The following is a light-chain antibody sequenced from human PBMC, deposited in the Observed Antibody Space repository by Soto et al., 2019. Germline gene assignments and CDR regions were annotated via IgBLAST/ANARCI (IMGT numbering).Light chain of an antibody. Sequence: QSALTQPPSASGTPRQRVTISFSGSSSNIGSNTVNWYQQLPGTAPKLLIYSNNQRPSGVPDRFSGSKSGTSASLAISGLQSEDEADYYCAAWDDSLNGLYVFRTGTKVTVL. CDR3: AAWDDSLNGLYV. CDR1: SSNIGSNT. V-gene: IGLV1-44*01. J-gene: IGLJ1*01. CDR2: SNN.